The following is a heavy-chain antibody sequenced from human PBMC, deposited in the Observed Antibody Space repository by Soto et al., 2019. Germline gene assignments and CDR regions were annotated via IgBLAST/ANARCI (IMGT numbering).Heavy chain of an antibody. D-gene: IGHD3-22*01. CDR1: GGTFSSYA. CDR3: ARNPLRNYYDGFDP. CDR2: IIPIFGTA. V-gene: IGHV1-69*06. J-gene: IGHJ5*02. Sequence: SVKVSCKASGGTFSSYAISWVRQAPGQGLEWMGGIIPIFGTANYAQKFQGRVTITADKSTSTAYMELSSLRSGDTAVYYCARNPLRNYYDGFDPWGQGTLVTVSS.